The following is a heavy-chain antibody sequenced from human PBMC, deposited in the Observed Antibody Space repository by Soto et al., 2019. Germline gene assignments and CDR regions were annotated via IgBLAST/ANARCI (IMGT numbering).Heavy chain of an antibody. V-gene: IGHV3-30*03. J-gene: IGHJ4*02. CDR3: ARATIVVVPAASGSY. CDR2: ISYDGSNK. CDR1: GFTFSSYG. Sequence: GGSLRLSCAASGFTFSSYGMHWVRQAPGKGLEWVAVISYDGSNKYYADSVKGRFTISRDNSKNTLYLQMNSLRAEDTAVYYCARATIVVVPAASGSYWGQGTLVTVSS. D-gene: IGHD2-2*01.